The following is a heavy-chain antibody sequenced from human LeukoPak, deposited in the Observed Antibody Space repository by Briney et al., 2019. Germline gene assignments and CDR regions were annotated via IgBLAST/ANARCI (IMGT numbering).Heavy chain of an antibody. CDR1: GGSISSYY. V-gene: IGHV4-59*12. CDR3: ARDIERYCSSTSCYGDWFDP. Sequence: PSETLSLTCTVSGGSISSYYWSWIRQPPGKGLEWIGYIYYSGSTNYNPSLKSRVTMSVDTSKNQFSLKLSSVTAADTAVYYCARDIERYCSSTSCYGDWFDPWGQGTLVTVSS. J-gene: IGHJ5*02. D-gene: IGHD2-2*01. CDR2: IYYSGST.